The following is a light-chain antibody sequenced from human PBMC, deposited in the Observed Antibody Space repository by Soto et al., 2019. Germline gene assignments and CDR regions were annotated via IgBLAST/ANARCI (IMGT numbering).Light chain of an antibody. J-gene: IGKJ2*01. CDR1: QIILYNSNNKNY. V-gene: IGKV4-1*01. Sequence: DIVMTQSPDSLAVSLGERATMNCKSSQIILYNSNNKNYLAWYQQKPGQPPKLLIYWASIRQSGVPDRFSGSESGTDFTLTISSLQAEDVAVYYCQQYYTTPYTFGQGTKLEIK. CDR3: QQYYTTPYT. CDR2: WAS.